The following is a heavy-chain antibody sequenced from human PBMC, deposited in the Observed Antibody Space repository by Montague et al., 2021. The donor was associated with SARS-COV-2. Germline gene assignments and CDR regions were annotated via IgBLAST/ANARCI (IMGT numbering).Heavy chain of an antibody. J-gene: IGHJ6*02. V-gene: IGHV4-39*01. D-gene: IGHD3-9*01. Sequence: SETLSLTCTVSGGSISSSSYYWGWIRQPPGKGLEWIGSIYYSGSTYYXPSLKSRVTISVDTSKNQFSLKLSSVTAADTAVYYCARAFTDWLRYYGMDVWGQGTTVTVSS. CDR1: GGSISSSSYY. CDR3: ARAFTDWLRYYGMDV. CDR2: IYYSGST.